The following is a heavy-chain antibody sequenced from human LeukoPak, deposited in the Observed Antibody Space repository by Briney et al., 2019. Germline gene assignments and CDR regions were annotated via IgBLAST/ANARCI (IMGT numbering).Heavy chain of an antibody. CDR1: GYNFTGHY. V-gene: IGHV1-2*02. D-gene: IGHD3/OR15-3a*01. Sequence: GASVKVSCKASGYNFTGHYMHWVRQAPGQGLEWMGWVNPNSGGTNYAQKFQGRVTMTRDTSISTAYMELSRLRSDDTAVYYCARDRSPRTGGDAFDIWGQGTMVTVSS. CDR3: ARDRSPRTGGDAFDI. CDR2: VNPNSGGT. J-gene: IGHJ3*02.